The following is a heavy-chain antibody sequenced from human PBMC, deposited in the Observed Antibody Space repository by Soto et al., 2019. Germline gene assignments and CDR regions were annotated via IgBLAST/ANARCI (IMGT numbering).Heavy chain of an antibody. CDR2: ISYDGSNK. V-gene: IGHV3-30-3*01. Sequence: QVQRVESGGGVVQPGRSLRLSCAASGFTFSSYAMHWVRQAPGKGLEWVAVISYDGSNKYYADSVKGRFTISSDNSKNTLYLQMNSLRAEDTAVYYCARDSGYVNESYYDFWSGSMDVCCQGTTVTVSS. CDR3: ARDSGYVNESYYDFWSGSMDV. J-gene: IGHJ6*02. CDR1: GFTFSSYA. D-gene: IGHD3-3*01.